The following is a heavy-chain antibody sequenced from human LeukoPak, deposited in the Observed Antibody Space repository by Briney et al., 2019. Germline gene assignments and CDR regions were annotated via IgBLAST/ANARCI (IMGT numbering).Heavy chain of an antibody. CDR1: GGSISSYY. J-gene: IGHJ3*02. CDR3: ARGRYRIAASGRDAFDI. Sequence: SETLSLTCTVSGGSISSYYWSWIRQPPGKGLEWIGYIHYGGSTNYNPSLKSRVTISVDTSRNQFSLKLSSATAADTAVYYCARGRYRIAASGRDAFDIWGQGTMVTVSS. D-gene: IGHD6-6*01. CDR2: IHYGGST. V-gene: IGHV4-59*01.